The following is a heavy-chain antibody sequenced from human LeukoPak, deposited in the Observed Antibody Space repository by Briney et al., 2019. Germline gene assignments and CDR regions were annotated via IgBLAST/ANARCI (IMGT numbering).Heavy chain of an antibody. D-gene: IGHD6-19*01. CDR2: ISGSGGST. Sequence: GGSLRLSCAASGFTFSSYAMSWVRQAPGKGLEWVSAISGSGGSTYYADSVKGRFTISRGNSKNTLYLQMNSLRAEDTAVYYCAKPAGFKTGYSSGWYFDYWGQGTLVTVSS. CDR3: AKPAGFKTGYSSGWYFDY. CDR1: GFTFSSYA. V-gene: IGHV3-23*01. J-gene: IGHJ4*02.